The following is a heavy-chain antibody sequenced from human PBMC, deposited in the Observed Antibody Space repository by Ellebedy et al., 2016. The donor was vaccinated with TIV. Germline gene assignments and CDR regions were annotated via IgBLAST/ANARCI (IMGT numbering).Heavy chain of an antibody. V-gene: IGHV3-7*01. D-gene: IGHD1-26*01. J-gene: IGHJ4*02. CDR2: INQDGSVK. CDR1: GFSMSNYW. CDR3: GRAILIGGSF. Sequence: GESLKIPXAGSGFSMSNYWMSWVRQAPGKGLEWVANINQDGSVKYYVDSVKGRFTISKDIAENSVYLQMNSLRVEDAALYYCGRAILIGGSFWGRGTLVTVSS.